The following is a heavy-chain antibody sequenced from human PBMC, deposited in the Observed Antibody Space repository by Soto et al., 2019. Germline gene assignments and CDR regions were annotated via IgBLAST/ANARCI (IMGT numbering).Heavy chain of an antibody. Sequence: GASVKVSCKASGYTFTSYDINWVRQATGQGLEWMGWMNPNSGNTGYAQKFQGRVTMTRNTPISTAYMELSSLRSEDTAVYYCARGTSGYVTHYYYGMDVWGQGTTVTVSS. CDR2: MNPNSGNT. V-gene: IGHV1-8*01. J-gene: IGHJ6*02. CDR3: ARGTSGYVTHYYYGMDV. CDR1: GYTFTSYD. D-gene: IGHD5-12*01.